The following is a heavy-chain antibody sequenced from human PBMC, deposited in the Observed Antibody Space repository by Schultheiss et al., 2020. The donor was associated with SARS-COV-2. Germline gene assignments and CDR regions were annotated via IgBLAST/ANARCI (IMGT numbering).Heavy chain of an antibody. J-gene: IGHJ4*02. CDR3: AKESNSGGPV. D-gene: IGHD1-26*01. CDR2: ISWNSGSI. CDR1: GFTFSRYA. Sequence: SLKISCAASGFTFSRYAMHWVRQAPGKGLEWVSGISWNSGSIGYADSVKGRFTISRDNAKNSLYLQMNSLRAEDTALYYCAKESNSGGPVWGQGTLVTVSS. V-gene: IGHV3-9*01.